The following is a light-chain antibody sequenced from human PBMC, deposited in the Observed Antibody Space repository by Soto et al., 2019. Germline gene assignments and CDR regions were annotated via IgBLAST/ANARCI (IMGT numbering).Light chain of an antibody. CDR3: QQYNNWPPWT. CDR2: GAF. Sequence: EIVMTQSPATLSVSPGERATLSCRASQSIGNNLAWYQHKPGQAPSLLIYGAFTSASGVPVRFSGSGSKTEFTLTISSLQAEDFAVYYCQQYNNWPPWTFGQVTKVYIK. J-gene: IGKJ1*01. CDR1: QSIGNN. V-gene: IGKV3-15*01.